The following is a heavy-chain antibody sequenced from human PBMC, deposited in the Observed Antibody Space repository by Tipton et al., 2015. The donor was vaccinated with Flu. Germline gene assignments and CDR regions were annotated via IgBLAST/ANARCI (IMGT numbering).Heavy chain of an antibody. J-gene: IGHJ6*02. D-gene: IGHD6-6*01. Sequence: LRLSCTVSGGSIGSYKWNWIRLPPGKGLEWIGYIDYSGSASYKPSLKSRVTISVDTSKNQISLNLRSVTAADTAVYYCASTYSTSARAHYFFGMDVWGQGTTVTVSS. V-gene: IGHV4-59*01. CDR2: IDYSGSA. CDR3: ASTYSTSARAHYFFGMDV. CDR1: GGSIGSYK.